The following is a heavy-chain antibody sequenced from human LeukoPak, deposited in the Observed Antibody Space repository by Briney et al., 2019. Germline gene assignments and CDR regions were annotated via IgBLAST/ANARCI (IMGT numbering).Heavy chain of an antibody. Sequence: RSGGSLRLSCAASGFTFGSYWMTWMRQTPGKGLEWVANIKTDGSETYYLDSVKGRFTISRDNSKNTLYLQMNSLRAEDTAVYYCAKICGGDCYAFDYWGQGTLVTVSS. CDR1: GFTFGSYW. J-gene: IGHJ4*02. D-gene: IGHD2-21*02. CDR2: IKTDGSET. CDR3: AKICGGDCYAFDY. V-gene: IGHV3-7*01.